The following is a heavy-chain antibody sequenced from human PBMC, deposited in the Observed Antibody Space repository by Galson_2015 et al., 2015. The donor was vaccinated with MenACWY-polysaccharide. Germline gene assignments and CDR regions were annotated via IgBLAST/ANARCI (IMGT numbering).Heavy chain of an antibody. D-gene: IGHD5-12*01. CDR3: ARGYSAHD. V-gene: IGHV3-74*01. Sequence: SLRLSCAASGFTFSTYWMRWVRQAPGKGLVWVSRIKSDGSSTNYADSVKGRFTISRDNAKNTLYLQMNSLRAEDTALYYCARGYSAHDWGQGTLVTVSA. J-gene: IGHJ4*02. CDR1: GFTFSTYW. CDR2: IKSDGSST.